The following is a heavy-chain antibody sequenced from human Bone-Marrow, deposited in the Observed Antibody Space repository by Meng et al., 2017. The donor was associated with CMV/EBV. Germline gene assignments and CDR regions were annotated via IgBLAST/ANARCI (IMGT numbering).Heavy chain of an antibody. Sequence: GGSLRLSCAASGFTFSSYWMHWVRRAPGKGLVWVSRINSDGSSTSYADSVKGRFTISRDNAKNTLYLQMNSLRAEDTAVYYCARDLPDIRFLEWLIEAAPDAFDIWGQGPRVTGSS. CDR2: INSDGSST. CDR1: GFTFSSYW. CDR3: ARDLPDIRFLEWLIEAAPDAFDI. D-gene: IGHD3-3*01. J-gene: IGHJ3*02. V-gene: IGHV3-74*01.